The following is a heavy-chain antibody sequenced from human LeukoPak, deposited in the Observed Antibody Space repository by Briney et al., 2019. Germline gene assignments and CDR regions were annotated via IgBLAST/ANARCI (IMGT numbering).Heavy chain of an antibody. CDR3: ARGVPYDSWSGPHYSDY. CDR2: IKQDGSQE. J-gene: IGHJ4*02. V-gene: IGHV3-7*01. Sequence: GGSLRLSCAAPIFTLSTYWMSWVRQAPGKGGEGVAHIKQDGSQEYYVDSVKGRFTISRDSAKNSLYLQMTSLRAEDTAVYYYARGVPYDSWSGPHYSDYWGQGTLVTVSS. D-gene: IGHD3-3*01. CDR1: IFTLSTYW.